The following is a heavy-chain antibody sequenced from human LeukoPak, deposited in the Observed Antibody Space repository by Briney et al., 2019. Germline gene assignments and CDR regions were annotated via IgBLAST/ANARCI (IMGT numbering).Heavy chain of an antibody. D-gene: IGHD3-22*01. V-gene: IGHV3-53*01. CDR2: IYSGGST. J-gene: IGHJ4*02. CDR1: GFAFRDFS. Sequence: PGGSLRLSCAASGFAFRDFSMHWVRQAPGRGLEWVSVIYSGGSTYYADSVKGRFTISRDNSKNTLYLQMNSLRAEDTAVYYCARAPFDSSGYYWDYFDYWGQGTLVTVSS. CDR3: ARAPFDSSGYYWDYFDY.